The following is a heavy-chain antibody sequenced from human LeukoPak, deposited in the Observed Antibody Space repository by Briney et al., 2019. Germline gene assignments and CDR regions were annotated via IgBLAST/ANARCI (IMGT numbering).Heavy chain of an antibody. CDR1: GVSISSSSYY. CDR2: IYYSGST. Sequence: PSETLSLTCTVSGVSISSSSYYWGWVRQPPGKGLEWIGSIYYSGSTYYNPSLKSRVTISVDTSKNQFSLKLSSVTAADTAVYYCARGLEMATSYDAFDIWGQGTMVTVSS. D-gene: IGHD5-24*01. CDR3: ARGLEMATSYDAFDI. J-gene: IGHJ3*02. V-gene: IGHV4-39*07.